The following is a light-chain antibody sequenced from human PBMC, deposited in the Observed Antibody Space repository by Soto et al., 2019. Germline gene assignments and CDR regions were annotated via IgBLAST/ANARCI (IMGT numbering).Light chain of an antibody. CDR3: SSYTSSRTYV. CDR1: SSDIGAYNY. V-gene: IGLV2-14*01. CDR2: EVN. Sequence: QSVLTQPASVSGSPGQSITISCTGPSSDIGAYNYVAWYQQHPGKAPRLMIYEVNNRPSGVSNRFSGSKSGNAASLTVSGLQAEDEADYYCSSYTSSRTYVFGTGTKLTVL. J-gene: IGLJ1*01.